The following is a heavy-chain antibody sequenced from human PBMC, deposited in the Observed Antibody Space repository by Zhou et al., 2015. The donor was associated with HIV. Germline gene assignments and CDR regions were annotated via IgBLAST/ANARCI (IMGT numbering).Heavy chain of an antibody. D-gene: IGHD7-27*01. CDR2: IIPIFGTA. CDR3: AREGWGSWYFDL. CDR1: GGTFSSYA. Sequence: QVQLVQSGAEVKKPGSSVKVSCKASGGTFSSYAVSWVRQAPGQGLEWMGDIIPIFGTAKYAQKFQGRVTITADKSTNTAYMELSSLRFGDSAAYYCAREGWGSWYFDLWGRGTLVSVSS. J-gene: IGHJ2*01. V-gene: IGHV1-69*06.